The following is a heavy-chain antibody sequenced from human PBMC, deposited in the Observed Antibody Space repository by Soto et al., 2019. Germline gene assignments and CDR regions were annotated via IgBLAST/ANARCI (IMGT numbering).Heavy chain of an antibody. D-gene: IGHD4-17*01. V-gene: IGHV3-30-3*01. Sequence: QVQLVESGGGVVQPGRSLRLSCVASGFIFSRYAMHWVRQAPGKGLEWVALISDDGSTKYYADSVKGRFTISRDNSKNTLYLQMNSLSAEDTAVYYCTRADLTVTLSVFDPWGQGTLVTVSS. CDR1: GFIFSRYA. J-gene: IGHJ5*02. CDR3: TRADLTVTLSVFDP. CDR2: ISDDGSTK.